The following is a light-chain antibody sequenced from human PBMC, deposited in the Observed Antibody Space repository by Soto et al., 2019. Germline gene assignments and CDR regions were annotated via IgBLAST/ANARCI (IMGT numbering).Light chain of an antibody. Sequence: IVLTHSPGTLSLSPGESPNASSRASQSVSSTSSLAWYQQKPGQATRLLIYGASTRATGIPARFSGSGSGTEFTLTISSLQSEDFAVYYCQQYNTWTFGQGTKVDIK. V-gene: IGKV3-15*01. CDR1: QSVSST. CDR3: QQYNTWT. CDR2: GAS. J-gene: IGKJ1*01.